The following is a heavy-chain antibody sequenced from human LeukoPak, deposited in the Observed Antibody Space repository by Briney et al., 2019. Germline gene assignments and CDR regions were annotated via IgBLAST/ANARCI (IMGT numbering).Heavy chain of an antibody. CDR2: IIPIFGTA. Sequence: AAVKVSCKASGCTFSSYAISWVRQAPGQGLEWMGRIIPIFGTANNAQKFQGRVTITADKSTSTAYMELSSLRSEDTAVYYCARSGCSSTSCYAGHWFDPWGQGTLVTVSS. D-gene: IGHD2-2*01. CDR1: GCTFSSYA. CDR3: ARSGCSSTSCYAGHWFDP. J-gene: IGHJ5*02. V-gene: IGHV1-69*06.